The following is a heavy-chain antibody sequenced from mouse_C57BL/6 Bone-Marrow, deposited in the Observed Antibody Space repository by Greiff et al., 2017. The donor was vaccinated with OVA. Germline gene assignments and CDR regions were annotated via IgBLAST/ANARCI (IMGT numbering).Heavy chain of an antibody. CDR3: ARDPYYGYYAMDY. CDR2: ISYDGSN. J-gene: IGHJ4*01. D-gene: IGHD1-1*01. V-gene: IGHV3-6*01. CDR1: GYSITSGYY. Sequence: VQLKESGPGLVKPSQSLSLTCSVTGYSITSGYYWNWIRQFPGNKLEWMGYISYDGSNNYNPSLKNRISITRDTSKNQFFLKLNSVTTEDTATYYCARDPYYGYYAMDYWGQGTSVTVSS.